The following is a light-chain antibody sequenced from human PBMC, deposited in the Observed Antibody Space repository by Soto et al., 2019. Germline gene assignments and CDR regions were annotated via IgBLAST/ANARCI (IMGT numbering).Light chain of an antibody. CDR3: QQYNNWPPRYT. J-gene: IGKJ2*01. Sequence: EIVMTQSPATLSVSPGESATLSCRASQSVSSNLAWYQQKPGQAPRLLIYGASTRPTGIPARFSGSGSGTEFTLTISSLQSEDFAVYYCQQYNNWPPRYTFGQGTKLEIK. V-gene: IGKV3-15*01. CDR2: GAS. CDR1: QSVSSN.